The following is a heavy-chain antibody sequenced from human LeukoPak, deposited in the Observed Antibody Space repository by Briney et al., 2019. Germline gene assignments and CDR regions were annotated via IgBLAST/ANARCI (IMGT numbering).Heavy chain of an antibody. CDR1: EFTFNSYW. D-gene: IGHD2-21*02. Sequence: PGGSLRLSCAASEFTFNSYWLLWVRQAPGKGLVWVSRINRDGTTTAYADSVKGRFTISRDNAKNTLYLQMNSLRAEDTAVYYCARGLNGDYYWGQGTLVTVSS. J-gene: IGHJ4*02. V-gene: IGHV3-74*01. CDR2: INRDGTTT. CDR3: ARGLNGDYY.